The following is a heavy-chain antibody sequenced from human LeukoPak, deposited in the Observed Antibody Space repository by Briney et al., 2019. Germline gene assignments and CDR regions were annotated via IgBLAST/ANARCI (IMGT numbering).Heavy chain of an antibody. CDR1: GFTFSDYY. D-gene: IGHD5-18*01. V-gene: IGHV3-11*01. CDR3: AREEREYSYGFEIDY. CDR2: ISSSGSTI. Sequence: GGSLRLSCAASGFTFSDYYMSWIRQAPGKGLEWVSYISSSGSTIYYADSVKGRFTISRDNAKNSLYLQMNSLRAEDTAVYYCAREEREYSYGFEIDYWGQGTLVTVSS. J-gene: IGHJ4*02.